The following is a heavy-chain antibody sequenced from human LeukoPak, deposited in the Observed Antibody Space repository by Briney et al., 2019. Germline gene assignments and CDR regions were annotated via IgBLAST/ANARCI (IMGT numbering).Heavy chain of an antibody. Sequence: VASVKVSCKASGGTFSIYAISWVRQAPGQGLEWMGGIIPIFGTANYAQKFQGRVTITADESTSTAYMELSSLRSEDTAVYYCARVRIAGNGYYFDYWGQGTLVTVSS. V-gene: IGHV1-69*13. CDR3: ARVRIAGNGYYFDY. CDR1: GGTFSIYA. J-gene: IGHJ4*02. CDR2: IIPIFGTA. D-gene: IGHD6-13*01.